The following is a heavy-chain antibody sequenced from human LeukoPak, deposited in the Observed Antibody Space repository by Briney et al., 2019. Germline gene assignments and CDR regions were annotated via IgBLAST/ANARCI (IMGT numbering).Heavy chain of an antibody. Sequence: ASVKVSCKAAGYIVTNYYLHWVRQAPGQGLEWMGIINPGGGSTSYAQKFQGRVTITRDTSASTAYMELSSLRSEDTAVYYCARGRSSSSYFDYWGQGTLVTVSS. D-gene: IGHD6-6*01. CDR2: INPGGGST. V-gene: IGHV1-46*01. J-gene: IGHJ4*02. CDR1: GYIVTNYY. CDR3: ARGRSSSSYFDY.